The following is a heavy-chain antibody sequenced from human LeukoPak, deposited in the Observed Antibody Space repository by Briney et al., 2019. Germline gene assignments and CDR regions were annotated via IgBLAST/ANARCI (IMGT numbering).Heavy chain of an antibody. CDR2: IYYSGST. D-gene: IGHD3-3*01. V-gene: IGHV4-34*01. CDR3: ARELRFLEWLLCRSAYFDY. Sequence: PSETLSLTCAVYGGSFSGYYWGGIRQPPGKGLEWIGSIYYSGSTYYNPSLKSRVTISVDTSKNQFSLKLSSVTAADTAVYYCARELRFLEWLLCRSAYFDYWGQGTLVTVSS. J-gene: IGHJ4*02. CDR1: GGSFSGYY.